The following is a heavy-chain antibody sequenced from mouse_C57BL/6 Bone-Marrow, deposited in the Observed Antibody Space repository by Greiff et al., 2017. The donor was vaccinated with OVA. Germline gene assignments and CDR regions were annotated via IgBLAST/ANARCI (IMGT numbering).Heavy chain of an antibody. V-gene: IGHV2-9-1*01. CDR1: GFSLTSYA. CDR2: IWTGGGT. D-gene: IGHD1-1*01. Sequence: VQRVESGPGLVAPSQSLSITCTVSGFSLTSYAISWVRQPPGKGLEWLGVIWTGGGTNYNSALKSRLSISKDNSKSQVFLKMNSLQTDDTARYYCASYYYGSSDYAMDYWGQGTSVTVSS. CDR3: ASYYYGSSDYAMDY. J-gene: IGHJ4*01.